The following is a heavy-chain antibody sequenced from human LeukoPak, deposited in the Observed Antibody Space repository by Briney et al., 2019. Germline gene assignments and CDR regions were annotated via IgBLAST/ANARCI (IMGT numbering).Heavy chain of an antibody. CDR1: GFTFSSYW. J-gene: IGHJ4*02. V-gene: IGHV3-7*01. CDR2: IKQDGSEK. Sequence: GGSLRLSCAASGFTFSSYWMSWVRQAPGKGLEWVANIKQDGSEKYYVDSVKGRFTISRDNAKNSLYLQMNSLRAEDTAVYYCAKELSSFGFVSGFDYWGQGTLVTVSS. CDR3: AKELSSFGFVSGFDY. D-gene: IGHD3-16*01.